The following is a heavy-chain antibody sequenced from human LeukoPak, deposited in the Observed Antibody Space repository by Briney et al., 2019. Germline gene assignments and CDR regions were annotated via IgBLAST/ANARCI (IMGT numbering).Heavy chain of an antibody. D-gene: IGHD2-21*01. CDR3: ASSALVVVVTYGFDI. J-gene: IGHJ3*02. CDR1: NGPTSTTKR. V-gene: IGHV4-4*02. CDR2: ISHTGAT. Sequence: SETLSLTCTVPNGPTSTTKRWSWVRQPPGKVIEWIGEISHTGATNYNPSFNSRVTMSVNKSKNQFSLSLKSMTAADTALYYCASSALVVVVTYGFDIWGRGTAVTVSS.